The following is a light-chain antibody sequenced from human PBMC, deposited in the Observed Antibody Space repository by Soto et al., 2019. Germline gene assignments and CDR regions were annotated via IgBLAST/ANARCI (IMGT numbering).Light chain of an antibody. CDR3: QQRSIWPRS. CDR2: DAS. J-gene: IGKJ5*01. CDR1: QSVSSY. V-gene: IGKV3-11*01. Sequence: IVLTQSPATLSLSPGERATLSCRASQSVSSYLAWYQQKPGQAPRLLIYDASNRVTGIPARFSGSGSGTDFTLTISRLEPKDFAGYYCQQRSIWPRSFGQGTRLDI.